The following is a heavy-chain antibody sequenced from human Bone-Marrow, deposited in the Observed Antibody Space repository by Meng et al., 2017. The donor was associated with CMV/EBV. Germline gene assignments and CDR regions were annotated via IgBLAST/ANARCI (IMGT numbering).Heavy chain of an antibody. CDR2: ISSSGSTM. D-gene: IGHD3-22*01. CDR3: ARAGYDYHRFDP. Sequence: SRAASGFTFSDYYMSWIRQAPGKGLEWISYISSSGSTMYYADSVKGRFTISRDNAKNSLYLQMNSLRAEDTAVYYCARAGYDYHRFDPWGQGTLVTVSS. CDR1: GFTFSDYY. V-gene: IGHV3-11*01. J-gene: IGHJ5*02.